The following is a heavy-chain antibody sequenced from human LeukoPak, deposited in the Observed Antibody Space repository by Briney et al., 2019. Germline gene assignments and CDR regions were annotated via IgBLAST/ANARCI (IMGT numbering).Heavy chain of an antibody. D-gene: IGHD1-26*01. V-gene: IGHV3-7*03. Sequence: GGSLRLSCAGSGLTFINYLMTWVRQVPGKGLEWVANINRDGSVKYYLASVRGRFTISKDDAKESLYLQIESLSPEDTAIYYCARVEYSGNGNLYWGQGTLVTVFS. J-gene: IGHJ4*02. CDR3: ARVEYSGNGNLY. CDR1: GLTFINYL. CDR2: INRDGSVK.